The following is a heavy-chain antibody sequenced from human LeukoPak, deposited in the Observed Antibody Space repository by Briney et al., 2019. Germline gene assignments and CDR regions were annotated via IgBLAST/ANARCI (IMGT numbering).Heavy chain of an antibody. CDR1: GFTVSSNY. CDR2: ISGSGGST. D-gene: IGHD3-22*01. V-gene: IGHV3-23*01. J-gene: IGHJ4*02. Sequence: PGGSLRLSCAASGFTVSSNYMSWVRQAPGKGLEWVSAISGSGGSTYYADSVKGRFTISRDNSKNTLYLQMNSLRAEDTAVYYCAKGEKYYDSSGPIDYWGQGTLVTVSS. CDR3: AKGEKYYDSSGPIDY.